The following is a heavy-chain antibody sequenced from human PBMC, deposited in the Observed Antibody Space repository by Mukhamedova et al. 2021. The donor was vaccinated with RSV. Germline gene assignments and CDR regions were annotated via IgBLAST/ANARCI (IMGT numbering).Heavy chain of an antibody. Sequence: GLEWIGEINHSGSTNYNPSLKSRATISVDTSKNQFSLKLSSVTAADTAVYYCASGPPKRSYVDIRRGGMDVWCQGTTVTVSS. V-gene: IGHV4-34*01. J-gene: IGHJ6*02. CDR3: ASGPPKRSYVDIRRGGMDV. CDR2: INHSGST. D-gene: IGHD5-12*01.